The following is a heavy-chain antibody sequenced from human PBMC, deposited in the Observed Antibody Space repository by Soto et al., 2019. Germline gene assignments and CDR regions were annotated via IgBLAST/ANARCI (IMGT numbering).Heavy chain of an antibody. CDR1: GFIFENFG. CDR2: ISGSGFKK. J-gene: IGHJ5*02. CDR3: AKNQGVELVPLATVDWFDP. V-gene: IGHV3-23*01. Sequence: GGSLRLSCAASGFIFENFGMSWVRQAPGKGLEWISSISGSGFKKYYADSVKVRFTISRDNSKRTVYLELNNLSAEDTAVYHCAKNQGVELVPLATVDWFDPWGQGSVVTVSS. D-gene: IGHD1-26*01.